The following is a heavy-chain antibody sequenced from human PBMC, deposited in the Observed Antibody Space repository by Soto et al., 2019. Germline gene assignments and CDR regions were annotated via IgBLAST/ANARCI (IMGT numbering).Heavy chain of an antibody. Sequence: SETQSLTCTVSGGSISSGDYYWSWIRQPPGKGLEWIGYIYYSGSTYYNPSLKSRVTISVDTSKNQFSLKLSSVTAADTAVYYCARDRVGYCSSTSCYTYYYYYGMDVRGQGTTVTVSS. J-gene: IGHJ6*02. CDR2: IYYSGST. CDR1: GGSISSGDYY. D-gene: IGHD2-2*02. V-gene: IGHV4-30-4*08. CDR3: ARDRVGYCSSTSCYTYYYYYGMDV.